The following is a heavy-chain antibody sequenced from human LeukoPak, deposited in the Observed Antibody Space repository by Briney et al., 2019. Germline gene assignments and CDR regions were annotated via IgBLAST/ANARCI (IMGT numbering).Heavy chain of an antibody. V-gene: IGHV3-30*18. J-gene: IGHJ6*03. Sequence: GGSLRLSCAASGFTFSSYGMHWVRQAPGKGLEWVAVISYDGSNKYYADSVKGRFTISRDNSKNTLYLQMNSLRAEDTAVYYCAKGATIFGVVIIDYYYYMDVWGEGTTVTVSS. CDR1: GFTFSSYG. CDR2: ISYDGSNK. D-gene: IGHD3-3*01. CDR3: AKGATIFGVVIIDYYYYMDV.